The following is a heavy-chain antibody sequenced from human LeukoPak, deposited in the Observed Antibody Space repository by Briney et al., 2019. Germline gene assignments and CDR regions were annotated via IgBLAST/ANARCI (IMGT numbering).Heavy chain of an antibody. J-gene: IGHJ3*02. CDR1: GGSISSYY. D-gene: IGHD3-3*01. CDR3: ARFLGPVPDAFDI. V-gene: IGHV4-59*08. Sequence: SETLSLTCTVSGGSISSYYWSWIRQPPGKGLEWIGYIYYSGSTNYNPSLKSRVTISVDTSKNQISLKLSSVTAADTAVYYCARFLGPVPDAFDIWGQGTMVTVSS. CDR2: IYYSGST.